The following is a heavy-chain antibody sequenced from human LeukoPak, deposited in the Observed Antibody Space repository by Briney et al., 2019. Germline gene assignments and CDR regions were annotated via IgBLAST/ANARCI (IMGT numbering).Heavy chain of an antibody. J-gene: IGHJ4*02. D-gene: IGHD5-24*01. CDR2: ISSSSSYI. CDR1: GFTSSSFY. V-gene: IGHV3-21*01. CDR3: ARDQDGYNSH. Sequence: GGSLRLSCAASGFTSSSFYMEWVRQAPGKGLEWVSSISSSSSYIYYADSVKGRFTISRDNAKNSLYLQMNSLRAEDTAVYYCARDQDGYNSHWGQGTLVTVSS.